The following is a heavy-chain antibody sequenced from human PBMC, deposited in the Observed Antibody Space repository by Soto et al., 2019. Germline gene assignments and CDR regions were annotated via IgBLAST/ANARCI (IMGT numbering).Heavy chain of an antibody. CDR1: GFTFSSYA. J-gene: IGHJ4*01. V-gene: IGHV3-30*03. D-gene: IGHD6-6*01. CDR2: ISIRGGDE. CDR3: ARGTIVARHHLDY. Sequence: QVQLVESGGGVVQPGKSLRLSCAASGFTFSSYAMHWARQAPGKGLEWVTVISIRGGDEYYAESVRGRFTISRDDSKTTLYLQLDSLRVEDTAVSYCARGTIVARHHLDYWGHGKLCTVSA.